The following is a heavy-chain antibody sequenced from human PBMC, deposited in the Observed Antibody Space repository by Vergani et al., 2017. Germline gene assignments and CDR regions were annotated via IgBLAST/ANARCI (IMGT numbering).Heavy chain of an antibody. CDR3: ARARRGGYKSY. D-gene: IGHD5-24*01. Sequence: QVQLQQWGAGLLKPSETLSLTCAVYGGSFSGYYWSWIRQPPGKGLEWIGEINHSGSTNYNPSLKSRVTISVDTSKNQFSLKLSSVTAADTAVYYCARARRGGYKSYWGQGTLVTVSS. CDR1: GGSFSGYY. CDR2: INHSGST. V-gene: IGHV4-34*01. J-gene: IGHJ4*02.